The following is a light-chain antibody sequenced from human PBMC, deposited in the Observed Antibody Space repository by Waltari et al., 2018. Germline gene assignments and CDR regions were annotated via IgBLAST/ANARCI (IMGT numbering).Light chain of an antibody. CDR1: SSDIGSYNL. Sequence: QSALTQPASVSASPGQSITISCKGTSSDIGSYNLVSWYQQYPGKAPKVMIYDVTKRPSGVSNRFSGSKSGYTASLTVSGLQAEDESDYYCCSYAGDSLWVFGGGTKLTVL. CDR2: DVT. V-gene: IGLV2-23*02. J-gene: IGLJ3*02. CDR3: CSYAGDSLWV.